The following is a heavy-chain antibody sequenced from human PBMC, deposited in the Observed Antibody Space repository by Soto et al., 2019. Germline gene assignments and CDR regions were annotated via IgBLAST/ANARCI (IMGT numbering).Heavy chain of an antibody. CDR3: ARDPSRSNSGRGSITMIVVVMDWFDP. Sequence: ASVKVSCKTSGYTFSDYFIHWVRQAPGQGLEWMGWINPNNGGTDYARKFQGRVTMTRDTSINSAYMELTALTSDDTAVYYCARDPSRSNSGRGSITMIVVVMDWFDPWGQGTLVTVSS. CDR2: INPNNGGT. CDR1: GYTFSDYF. D-gene: IGHD3-22*01. J-gene: IGHJ5*02. V-gene: IGHV1-2*02.